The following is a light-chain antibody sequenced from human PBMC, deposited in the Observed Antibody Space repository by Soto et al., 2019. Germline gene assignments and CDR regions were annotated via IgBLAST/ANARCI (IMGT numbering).Light chain of an antibody. CDR2: QDS. CDR3: QAWDSSTVV. Sequence: SYELTQPPSVSVSPGQTASITCSGGNLGDKYACWYQQKPGQSPVLVIYQDSKRTSGIPERFSGSNTRNTATLTSSGTQGMDEADYYCQAWDSSTVVFGGGTKLTVL. V-gene: IGLV3-1*01. CDR1: NLGDKY. J-gene: IGLJ2*01.